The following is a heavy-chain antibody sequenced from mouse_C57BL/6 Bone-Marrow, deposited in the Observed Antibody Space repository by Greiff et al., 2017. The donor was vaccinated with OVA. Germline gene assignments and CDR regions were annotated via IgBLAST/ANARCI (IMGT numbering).Heavy chain of an antibody. CDR3: ATFGSSYYWFAY. CDR1: GYTFTSYT. D-gene: IGHD1-1*01. Sequence: VQLKESGAELARPGASVKMSCKASGYTFTSYTMHWVKQRPGQGLEWIGYINPSSGYTKYNQKFKDKATLTADKSSSTAYMQLSSLTSEDSAVYYCATFGSSYYWFAYWGQGTLVTVSA. CDR2: INPSSGYT. V-gene: IGHV1-4*01. J-gene: IGHJ3*01.